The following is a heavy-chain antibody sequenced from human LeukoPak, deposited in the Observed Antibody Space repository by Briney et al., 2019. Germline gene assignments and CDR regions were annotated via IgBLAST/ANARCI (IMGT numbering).Heavy chain of an antibody. V-gene: IGHV4-31*03. Sequence: SQTLSLTCTVSGDSISSGGYFWSWIRQHPGKGLEWIGYIYYTGSTYYNPSLKSRVTISVDTSKNQFSLKLSSVTAADTAVYYCARHYSSSWLNYFDCWGQGTLVTVSS. J-gene: IGHJ4*02. CDR2: IYYTGST. D-gene: IGHD6-13*01. CDR1: GDSISSGGYF. CDR3: ARHYSSSWLNYFDC.